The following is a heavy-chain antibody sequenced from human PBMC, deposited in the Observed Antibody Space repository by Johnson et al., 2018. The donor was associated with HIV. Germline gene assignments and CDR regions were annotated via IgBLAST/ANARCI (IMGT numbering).Heavy chain of an antibody. D-gene: IGHD2-15*01. J-gene: IGHJ3*02. CDR1: GFTFSSYA. CDR3: ARDIVVVVAANDAFDI. CDR2: ISSSGSTI. V-gene: IGHV3-48*04. Sequence: VQLVESGGGLVQPGGSLRLSCAASGFTFSSYAMSWVRQAPGKGLEWVSYISSSGSTIYYADSVKGRFTISRDNAKNSLYLQMNSLRAEDTAVYYCARDIVVVVAANDAFDIWGQGTMVTVSS.